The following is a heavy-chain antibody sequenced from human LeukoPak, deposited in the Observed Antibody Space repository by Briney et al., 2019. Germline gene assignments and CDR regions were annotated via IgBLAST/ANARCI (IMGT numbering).Heavy chain of an antibody. CDR3: ARGGSVVVIDY. D-gene: IGHD2-15*01. Sequence: SETLSLTCTVSGGSISSSSYYWGWIRQPPGKGLEWIGSIYYSGSTYYNPSLKSRVTISVDTSKNQFSLKLSSVTAADTAVYYCARGGSVVVIDYWGQGTLVTVSS. J-gene: IGHJ4*02. CDR1: GGSISSSSYY. V-gene: IGHV4-39*07. CDR2: IYYSGST.